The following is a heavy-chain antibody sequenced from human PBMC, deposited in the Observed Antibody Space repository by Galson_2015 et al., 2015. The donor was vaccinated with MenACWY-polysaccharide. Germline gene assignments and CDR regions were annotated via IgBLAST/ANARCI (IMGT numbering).Heavy chain of an antibody. CDR2: TSYSGVG. V-gene: IGHV4-31*03. CDR1: GGSISCGGYF. CDR3: ARFPYVSGSFGWFDP. D-gene: IGHD3-10*01. J-gene: IGHJ5*02. Sequence: PLSLTCPVSGGSISCGGYFWSWLRQHPERGLEWIGYTSYSGVGNHNPALKRRVSISMDTSKNQFSLNLYSMTAADSAVYFCARFPYVSGSFGWFDPWGQGTLVTVS.